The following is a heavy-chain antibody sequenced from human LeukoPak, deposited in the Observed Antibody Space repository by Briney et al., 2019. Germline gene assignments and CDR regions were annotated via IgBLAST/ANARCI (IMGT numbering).Heavy chain of an antibody. Sequence: SETLSLTCTVSGGSISSSSYYWGWIRQPPGKGLEWIGSIYYSGSTYYNPSLKSRVTISVDTSKNQFSLKLSSVTAADTAVYYCAGDLLVVVPAAIPEVDYWGQGTLVTVSS. V-gene: IGHV4-39*07. D-gene: IGHD2-2*02. CDR3: AGDLLVVVPAAIPEVDY. CDR1: GGSISSSSYY. J-gene: IGHJ4*02. CDR2: IYYSGST.